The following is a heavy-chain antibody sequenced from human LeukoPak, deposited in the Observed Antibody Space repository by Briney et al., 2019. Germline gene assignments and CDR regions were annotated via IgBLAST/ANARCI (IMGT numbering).Heavy chain of an antibody. V-gene: IGHV3-23*01. Sequence: GGSLRLSCAASGFTFNTNAMSWVRQAPGKGLEWVSAISGRTGGTYYADSVRGRFTISRDNSKSTLYLQMDSLRAEDTAVYYCAKCGNSGCHLIDYWGQGTLVTVSS. CDR2: ISGRTGGT. D-gene: IGHD5-12*01. J-gene: IGHJ4*02. CDR1: GFTFNTNA. CDR3: AKCGNSGCHLIDY.